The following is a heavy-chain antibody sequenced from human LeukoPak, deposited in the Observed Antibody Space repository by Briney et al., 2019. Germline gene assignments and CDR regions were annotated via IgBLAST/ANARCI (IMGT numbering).Heavy chain of an antibody. CDR2: INHSGST. Sequence: SETLSHTCAVYGGSFSGYYWSWIRQPPGKGLEWIGEINHSGSTNYNPSLKSRVTISVDTSKNQFSLKLSSVTAADTAVYYCARGDNKAPNWFDPWGQETLVTVSS. D-gene: IGHD2/OR15-2a*01. V-gene: IGHV4-34*01. CDR1: GGSFSGYY. CDR3: ARGDNKAPNWFDP. J-gene: IGHJ5*02.